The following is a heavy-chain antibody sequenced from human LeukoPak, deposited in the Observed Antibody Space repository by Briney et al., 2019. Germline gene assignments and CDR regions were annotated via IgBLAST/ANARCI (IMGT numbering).Heavy chain of an antibody. Sequence: GGSLGLSCAASGFTFSSYAMSWVRQAPGKGLEWVSAISGSGGSTYYADSVKGRFTISRDNSKNTLYLQMNSLRAEDTAVYYCAKEDDIVVVPAADTPYYFDYWGQGTLVTVSS. CDR3: AKEDDIVVVPAADTPYYFDY. CDR2: ISGSGGST. J-gene: IGHJ4*02. V-gene: IGHV3-23*01. D-gene: IGHD2-2*01. CDR1: GFTFSSYA.